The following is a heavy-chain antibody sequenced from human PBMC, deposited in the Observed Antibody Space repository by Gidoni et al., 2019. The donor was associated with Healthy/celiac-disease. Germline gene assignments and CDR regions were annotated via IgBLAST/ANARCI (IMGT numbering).Heavy chain of an antibody. CDR2: INNSGST. V-gene: IGHV4-34*01. CDR1: GGSFSGYY. D-gene: IGHD3-10*02. Sequence: QVQLQQWGAGLLKPSATLSPTCSVYGGSFSGYYWIWIRQPPGKGLEWIEEINNSGSTNYNPSLKSRVTISVDTSKNQFSLKLSSVTAADTAVYYCARGRFSTMLRTYYFDYWGQGTLVTVSS. CDR3: ARGRFSTMLRTYYFDY. J-gene: IGHJ4*02.